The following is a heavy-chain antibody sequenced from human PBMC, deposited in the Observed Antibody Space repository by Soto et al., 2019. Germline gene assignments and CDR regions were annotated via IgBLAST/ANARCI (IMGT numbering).Heavy chain of an antibody. Sequence: GESLKISCKGSGFTFTTYWIGWVRQMPGKGLEWMGIIYPGDSDTRYSPSFQGQVTISADKSINTAYLQMNSLRAEDTAVYYCARVRYYYDSSGYHLDYWGQGTLVTVSS. CDR2: IYPGDSDT. J-gene: IGHJ4*02. D-gene: IGHD3-22*01. CDR1: GFTFTTYW. CDR3: ARVRYYYDSSGYHLDY. V-gene: IGHV5-51*01.